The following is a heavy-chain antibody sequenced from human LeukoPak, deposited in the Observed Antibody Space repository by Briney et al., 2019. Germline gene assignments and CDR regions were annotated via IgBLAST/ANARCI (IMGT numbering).Heavy chain of an antibody. CDR3: ARPSIAVAGHFFDY. J-gene: IGHJ4*02. Sequence: SETLSLTCTASGGSISSSSYYWGWIRQPPGKGLEWIGSIYYSGSTYYNPSLKSRVTISVDTSKNQFSLKLSSATAADTAVYYCARPSIAVAGHFFDYWGQGTLVTVSS. V-gene: IGHV4-39*01. CDR1: GGSISSSSYY. D-gene: IGHD6-19*01. CDR2: IYYSGST.